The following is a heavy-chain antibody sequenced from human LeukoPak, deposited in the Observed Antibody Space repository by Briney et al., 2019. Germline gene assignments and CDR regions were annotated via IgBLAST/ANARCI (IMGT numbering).Heavy chain of an antibody. CDR3: ARGLQSYYYGMDV. CDR1: GGSISSSNW. CDR2: IYHSGST. V-gene: IGHV4-4*02. J-gene: IGHJ6*02. Sequence: SETLSLTCAVSGGSISSSNWWSWVRQPPGKGLEWIGEIYHSGSTNYNPSLKSRVTIPVDKSKNQFSLKLSSVTAADTAVYYCARGLQSYYYGMDVWGQGTTVTVSS.